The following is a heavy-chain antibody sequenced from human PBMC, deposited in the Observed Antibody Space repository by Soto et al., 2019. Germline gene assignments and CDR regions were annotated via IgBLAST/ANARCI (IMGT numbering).Heavy chain of an antibody. V-gene: IGHV1-69*06. Sequence: ASVKVSCKASGGTFSSYAISWVRQAPGQGLEWMGGIIPIFGTANYAQKFQGRVTITADKSTSTAYMELSSLRSEDTAVYYCARDVMGGSSGYDYGMDVWGQGTTVTVS. CDR3: ARDVMGGSSGYDYGMDV. D-gene: IGHD3-22*01. J-gene: IGHJ6*02. CDR1: GGTFSSYA. CDR2: IIPIFGTA.